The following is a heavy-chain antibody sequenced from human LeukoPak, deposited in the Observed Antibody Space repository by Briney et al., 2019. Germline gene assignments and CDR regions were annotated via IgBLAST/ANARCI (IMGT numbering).Heavy chain of an antibody. J-gene: IGHJ4*02. CDR3: ATWGALRYSGYDPPFYYFDY. CDR1: GGSLSGYY. V-gene: IGHV4-34*01. CDR2: INHSGST. Sequence: SETLSLTCDVNGGSLSGYYWSWIRQPPGKGLEWIGEINHSGSTNCNPSLKSRVTISVDTSKNQFSLKLSSVTAADTAVYYCATWGALRYSGYDPPFYYFDYWGQGTLVTVSS. D-gene: IGHD5-12*01.